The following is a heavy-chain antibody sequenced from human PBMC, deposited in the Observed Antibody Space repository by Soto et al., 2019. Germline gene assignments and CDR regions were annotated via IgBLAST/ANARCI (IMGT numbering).Heavy chain of an antibody. D-gene: IGHD3-22*01. CDR3: ARGYDSSGYSTLDFDY. J-gene: IGHJ4*02. V-gene: IGHV4-31*03. CDR2: IYYSGST. CDR1: GGSISSGGYY. Sequence: TSETLSLTCTVSGGSISSGGYYWSWIRQHPGKGLEWIGYIYYSGSTYYNPSLKSRVTISVDTSKNQFSLKLSSVTAADTAVYYCARGYDSSGYSTLDFDYWGQGTLVTVSS.